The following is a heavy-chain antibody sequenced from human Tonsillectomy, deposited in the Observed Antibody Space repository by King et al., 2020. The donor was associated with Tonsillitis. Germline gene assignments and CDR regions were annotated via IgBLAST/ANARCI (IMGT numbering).Heavy chain of an antibody. CDR1: GYNFATTW. Sequence: VQLVESGAEVKKPGESLKISCQASGYNFATTWIGWVRQMPGQGLEWMGIIYPGDSDTRYSPSFQGQVTISADTSISTAYLHWSSLKASDTAMYYCARQGASVTRFYYYDHMDVWGNGTTVTVSS. D-gene: IGHD2-21*02. J-gene: IGHJ6*03. V-gene: IGHV5-51*01. CDR2: IYPGDSDT. CDR3: ARQGASVTRFYYYDHMDV.